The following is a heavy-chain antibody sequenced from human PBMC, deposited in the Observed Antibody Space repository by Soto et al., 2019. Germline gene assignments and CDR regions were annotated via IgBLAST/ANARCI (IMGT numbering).Heavy chain of an antibody. J-gene: IGHJ6*02. CDR2: INPSGGST. Sequence: ASVKVSCKASGYTFTNYYIHWVRQAPGQGLEWLGFINPSGGSTDYAQEFQGRVTMTADESTSTAYMELTSLTSEDTAVYYCARDSVLDLSSWGSGNYYYYGMDVWGQGTTVTVSS. V-gene: IGHV1-46*01. CDR3: ARDSVLDLSSWGSGNYYYYGMDV. CDR1: GYTFTNYY. D-gene: IGHD6-13*01.